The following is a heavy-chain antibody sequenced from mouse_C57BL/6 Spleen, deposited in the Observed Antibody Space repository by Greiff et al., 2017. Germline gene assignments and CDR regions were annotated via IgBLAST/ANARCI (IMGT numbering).Heavy chain of an antibody. J-gene: IGHJ4*01. CDR3: ARGDYDAMDY. CDR2: IDPSDSYT. Sequence: QVHVKQPGAELVMPGASVKLSCKASVYTFTSYWMHWVKQRPGQGLEWIGEIDPSDSYTNYNQKFKGKSTLTVDKSSSTAYMQLSSLTSEDSAVYYCARGDYDAMDYWGQGTSVTVSS. V-gene: IGHV1-69*01. CDR1: VYTFTSYW.